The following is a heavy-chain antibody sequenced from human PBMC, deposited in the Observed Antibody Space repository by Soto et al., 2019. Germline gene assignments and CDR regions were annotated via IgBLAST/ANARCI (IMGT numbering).Heavy chain of an antibody. D-gene: IGHD6-13*01. J-gene: IGHJ4*02. V-gene: IGHV3-33*01. CDR1: GFTFGSAG. CDR2: IWYDGSNK. Sequence: GGPLRLSCSACGFTFGSAGIHWVRQAPGKGLEWVEVIWYDGSNKYYADSVKGRFTISRDNSKNTLYLQMNSLRAEDTAVYYCARPAAGTLAFDYWGQGTLVTVSS. CDR3: ARPAAGTLAFDY.